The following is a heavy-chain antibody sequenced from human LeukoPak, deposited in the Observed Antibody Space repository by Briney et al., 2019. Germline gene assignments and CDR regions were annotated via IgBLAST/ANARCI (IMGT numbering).Heavy chain of an antibody. CDR2: IKSKTEGGTT. V-gene: IGHV3-15*01. D-gene: IGHD1-26*01. CDR1: GFTFSNAW. J-gene: IGHJ4*02. Sequence: GGSLRLSCAASGFTFSNAWMSWVSQAPGKGLEWVGRIKSKTEGGTTDYAAPVQGRFTISRDDSKNTLYLQMNSLKTEDTAVYYCTTDCVAATDFDYWGQGTLVTVSS. CDR3: TTDCVAATDFDY.